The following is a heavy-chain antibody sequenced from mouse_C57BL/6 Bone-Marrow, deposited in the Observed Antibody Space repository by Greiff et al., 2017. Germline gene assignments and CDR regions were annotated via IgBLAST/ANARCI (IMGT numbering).Heavy chain of an antibody. CDR3: ARDGPIYYYGSSYGGDY. CDR2: ISYDGSN. CDR1: GYSITSGYY. Sequence: EVQLQESGPGLVKPSQSLSLTCSVTGYSITSGYYWNWIRQFPGNKLEWMGYISYDGSNNYNPSLKNRISITRDTSKNQFFLKLNSVTTEDTATYYCARDGPIYYYGSSYGGDYWGRGTSVTVSS. D-gene: IGHD1-1*01. J-gene: IGHJ4*01. V-gene: IGHV3-6*01.